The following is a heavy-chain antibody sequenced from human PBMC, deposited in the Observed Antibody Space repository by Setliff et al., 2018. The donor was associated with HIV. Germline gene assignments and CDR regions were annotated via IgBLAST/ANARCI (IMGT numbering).Heavy chain of an antibody. D-gene: IGHD6-6*01. J-gene: IGHJ4*02. Sequence: SETLSLTCTVSGGSISTSSYYWGWIRQPTGKGLEWIGTIFYTGTTQYNPSFKSRVTMSIDTSRNQFSVNLISVTAADTAVYYCARMESTRPPRGLDYWGRGTQVTVS. V-gene: IGHV4-39*01. CDR2: IFYTGTT. CDR3: ARMESTRPPRGLDY. CDR1: GGSISTSSYY.